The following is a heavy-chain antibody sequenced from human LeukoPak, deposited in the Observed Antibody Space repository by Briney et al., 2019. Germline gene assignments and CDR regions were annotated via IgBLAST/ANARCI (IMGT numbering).Heavy chain of an antibody. Sequence: GGSLRLSCAASGFTFSNYWVHWVRQAPGKGLVWVSHINTDGSSPTYGDSAKGRFTVSRDNAKNTLFLQMNSLRVEDTAVYYCARGTAVTAGIDYWGQGTLVTVSS. CDR3: ARGTAVTAGIDY. V-gene: IGHV3-74*01. J-gene: IGHJ4*02. CDR2: INTDGSSP. D-gene: IGHD2-2*01. CDR1: GFTFSNYW.